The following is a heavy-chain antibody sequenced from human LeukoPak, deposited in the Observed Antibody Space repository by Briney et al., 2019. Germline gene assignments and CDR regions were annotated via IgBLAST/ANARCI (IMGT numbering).Heavy chain of an antibody. Sequence: ASVKVSCKASGYTSTHYYIHWMRQAPGQGLEWMGIINPSGGSTNYAQNFQGRVTLTRDTSTGTVYMELNSLRSEDTAVYFCARSPYTYGSLFYLDYWGQGTLVTVSS. CDR2: INPSGGST. J-gene: IGHJ4*02. CDR1: GYTSTHYY. V-gene: IGHV1-46*01. CDR3: ARSPYTYGSLFYLDY. D-gene: IGHD5-18*01.